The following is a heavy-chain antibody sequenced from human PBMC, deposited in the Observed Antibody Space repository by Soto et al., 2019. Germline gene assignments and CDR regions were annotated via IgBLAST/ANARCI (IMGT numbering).Heavy chain of an antibody. CDR2: ISSSSSYI. CDR3: ASPFWSGYYSGAEYFQH. V-gene: IGHV3-21*01. CDR1: GFTFSSYS. Sequence: GSLRLSCAASGFTFSSYSMNWVRQAPGKGLEWVSSISSSSSYIYYADSVKGRFTISRDNAKNSLYLQMNSLRAEDTAVYYCASPFWSGYYSGAEYFQHWGQGTLVTVSS. D-gene: IGHD3-3*01. J-gene: IGHJ1*01.